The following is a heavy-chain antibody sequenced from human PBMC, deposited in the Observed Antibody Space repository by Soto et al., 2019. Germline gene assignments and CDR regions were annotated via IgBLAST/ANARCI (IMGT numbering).Heavy chain of an antibody. Sequence: SETLSLTCAVYGGSFSGYYWSWIRQPPGKGLEWIGEINHSGSTNYNPSLKSRVTISVDTSKNQFSLKLGSVTAADTAVYYCARRMEYYDFWSGYQTFDYWGQGTLVTVSS. CDR3: ARRMEYYDFWSGYQTFDY. D-gene: IGHD3-3*01. V-gene: IGHV4-34*01. CDR2: INHSGST. CDR1: GGSFSGYY. J-gene: IGHJ4*02.